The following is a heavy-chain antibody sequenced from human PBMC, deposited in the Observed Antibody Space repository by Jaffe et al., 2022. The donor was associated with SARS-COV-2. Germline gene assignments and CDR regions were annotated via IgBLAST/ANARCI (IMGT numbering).Heavy chain of an antibody. CDR1: GYSFTNYW. J-gene: IGHJ4*02. V-gene: IGHV5-51*01. CDR2: IYLSDSEI. D-gene: IGHD1-26*01. CDR3: AAGGRRGSYQFDY. Sequence: EVQLVQSGAEVKNPGESLKISCKGSGYSFTNYWIGWVRQMAGKGLEWVGIIYLSDSEIRYSPSFQGQVTISADKSGNTAYLKWSSLKASDTATYYCAAGGRRGSYQFDYWGQGTPVTVSS.